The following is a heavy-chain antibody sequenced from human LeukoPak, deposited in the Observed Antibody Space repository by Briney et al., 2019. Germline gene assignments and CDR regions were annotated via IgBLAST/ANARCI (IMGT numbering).Heavy chain of an antibody. J-gene: IGHJ4*02. CDR1: GYSFTNYW. V-gene: IGHV1-46*01. D-gene: IGHD5-18*01. CDR3: AREIGPRQLHLWGSAFDY. CDR2: INPSGGGT. Sequence: AGESLKISCKGSGYSFTNYWIGWVRQAPGQGLEWMGIINPSGGGTSYAQKFQGRLTMTRDTSTTTVYMGLSSLRSEDTAMYYCAREIGPRQLHLWGSAFDYWGQGTLVTVSS.